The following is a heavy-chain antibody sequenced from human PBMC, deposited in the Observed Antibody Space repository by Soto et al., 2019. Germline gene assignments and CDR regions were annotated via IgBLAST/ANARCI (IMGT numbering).Heavy chain of an antibody. J-gene: IGHJ4*02. D-gene: IGHD7-27*01. CDR3: ARRPGASFDY. Sequence: SETLSLTCTVSGGSISSYYWSWIRQPPGKRLEWIGYIYYSGSTNYNPSLKSRVTISVDTSKNQFSLKLSSVTAADSAVYYCARRPGASFDYWGQGTLVTVSS. V-gene: IGHV4-59*01. CDR1: GGSISSYY. CDR2: IYYSGST.